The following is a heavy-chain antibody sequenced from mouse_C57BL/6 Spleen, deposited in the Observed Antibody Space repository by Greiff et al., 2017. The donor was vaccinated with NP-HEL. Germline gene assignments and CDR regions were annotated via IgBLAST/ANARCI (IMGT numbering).Heavy chain of an antibody. J-gene: IGHJ2*01. CDR1: GYTFTDYY. Sequence: VQLKQSGPVLVKPGASVKMSCKASGYTFTDYYMNWVKQSHGKSLEWIGVINPYNGGTSYNQKFKGKATLTVDKSSSTAYMELNSLTSEDSAVYYCASSIYYGYDGTFDYWGQGTTLTVSS. CDR2: INPYNGGT. V-gene: IGHV1-19*01. CDR3: ASSIYYGYDGTFDY. D-gene: IGHD2-2*01.